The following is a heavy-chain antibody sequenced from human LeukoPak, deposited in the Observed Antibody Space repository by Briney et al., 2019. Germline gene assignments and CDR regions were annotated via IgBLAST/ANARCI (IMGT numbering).Heavy chain of an antibody. CDR3: ARATRTYYYDSSGFPARFDP. V-gene: IGHV1-2*02. CDR2: INPNSGDT. J-gene: IGHJ5*02. CDR1: GYTFTGYY. D-gene: IGHD3-22*01. Sequence: ASVKVSCKASGYTFTGYYMHWVRQAPGQGLEWMGWINPNSGDTNCAQKFQGRVTMTRDTSISTAYMELSRLRSDDTAVYYCARATRTYYYDSSGFPARFDPWGQGTLVTVSS.